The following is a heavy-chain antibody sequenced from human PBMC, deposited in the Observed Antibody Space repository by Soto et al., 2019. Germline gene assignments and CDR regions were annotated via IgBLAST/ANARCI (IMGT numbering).Heavy chain of an antibody. D-gene: IGHD4-4*01. CDR1: GFTFSSYS. CDR3: ARYGGAYSNLNWFDP. CDR2: ISSSSSTI. Sequence: EVQLVESGGGLVQPGGSLRLSCAASGFTFSSYSMNWVRQAPGKGLEWVSYISSSSSTIYYADSVKGRFTISRDNAKNSLYLQMNSLRDEDTAVCYCARYGGAYSNLNWFDPWGQGTLVTVSS. J-gene: IGHJ5*02. V-gene: IGHV3-48*02.